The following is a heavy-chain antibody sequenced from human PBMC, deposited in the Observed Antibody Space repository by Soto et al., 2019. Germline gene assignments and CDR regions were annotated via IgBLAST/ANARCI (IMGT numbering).Heavy chain of an antibody. Sequence: ASVKVSCKASGFTFTSSAMQWVRQARGQRLEWIGWIVVGSGNTNYAQKFQERVTITRDMSTSTAYMELSSLRSEDTAVYFCAAESNSIAAAGTYYYYMDVWGKGTTVTVS. CDR3: AAESNSIAAAGTYYYYMDV. CDR1: GFTFTSSA. J-gene: IGHJ6*03. V-gene: IGHV1-58*02. D-gene: IGHD6-13*01. CDR2: IVVGSGNT.